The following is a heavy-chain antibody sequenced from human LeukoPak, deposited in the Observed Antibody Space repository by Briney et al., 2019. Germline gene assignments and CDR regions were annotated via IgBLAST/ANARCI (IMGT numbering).Heavy chain of an antibody. J-gene: IGHJ4*02. CDR2: IIPGGGGA. D-gene: IGHD6-6*01. CDR3: ARGGDSHYSSSSRFDN. CDR1: GYSFVSYY. Sequence: ASVKVSCKASGYSFVSYYLHWVRRAPGQGLEWMGMIIPGGGGASYAQKFRGRVTMTTDMSTNSVNMELSSLTSEDTAEYYCARGGDSHYSSSSRFDNWGQGTLVTVSS. V-gene: IGHV1-46*01.